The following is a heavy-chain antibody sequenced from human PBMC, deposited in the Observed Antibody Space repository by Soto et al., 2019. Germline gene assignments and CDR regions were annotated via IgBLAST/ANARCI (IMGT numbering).Heavy chain of an antibody. CDR1: GGTFSSYA. V-gene: IGHV1-69*06. CDR3: ASIAAAGSSYNWFDP. CDR2: VIPIFGTA. J-gene: IGHJ5*02. Sequence: RASVKVSCKASGGTFSSYAISWVRQAPGQGLEWMGGVIPIFGTANYAQKFQGRVTITADKSTSTAYMELSSLRSEDTAVYYCASIAAAGSSYNWFDPWGQGTLVTVSS. D-gene: IGHD6-13*01.